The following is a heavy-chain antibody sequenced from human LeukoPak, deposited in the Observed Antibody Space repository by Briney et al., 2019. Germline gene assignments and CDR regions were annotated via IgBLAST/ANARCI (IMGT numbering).Heavy chain of an antibody. CDR3: ARDGVAVAIDAFDI. J-gene: IGHJ3*02. D-gene: IGHD6-19*01. Sequence: GRSLRLSCAASGFTFSSYGMHWVRQAPGKGLEWVADIWYDGSNKYYADSVKGRFTISRDNSKNTLYLQMNSLGAEDTAVYYCARDGVAVAIDAFDIWGQGTMVTVSS. CDR2: IWYDGSNK. CDR1: GFTFSSYG. V-gene: IGHV3-33*01.